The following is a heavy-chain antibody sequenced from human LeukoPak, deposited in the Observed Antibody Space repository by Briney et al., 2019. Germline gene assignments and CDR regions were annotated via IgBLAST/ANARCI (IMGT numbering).Heavy chain of an antibody. CDR1: GGSISSYY. Sequence: SETLSLTCTVSGGSISSYYWSWIRQPPGKGLEWIGYIYYSGSTNYNPSLKSRVTISVDTSKNQFSLKLSSVTAADTAVYYCARDGDSSSLAAWFDPWGQGTLVTVSS. CDR2: IYYSGST. CDR3: ARDGDSSSLAAWFDP. V-gene: IGHV4-59*01. J-gene: IGHJ5*02. D-gene: IGHD6-13*01.